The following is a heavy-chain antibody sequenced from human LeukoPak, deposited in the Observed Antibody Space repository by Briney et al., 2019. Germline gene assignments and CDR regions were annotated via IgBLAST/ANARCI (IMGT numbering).Heavy chain of an antibody. Sequence: GASVKVSCKASGYTFTSYDINWVRQATGQGLEWMGWMNPNSGNTGYAQKFQGRVTMTRNTSISTAYMELSSLRSEDTAVYYCAGCFAPSSSWTAYYYYYYYMDVWGKGTTVTISS. CDR3: AGCFAPSSSWTAYYYYYYYMDV. D-gene: IGHD6-13*01. CDR2: MNPNSGNT. V-gene: IGHV1-8*01. J-gene: IGHJ6*03. CDR1: GYTFTSYD.